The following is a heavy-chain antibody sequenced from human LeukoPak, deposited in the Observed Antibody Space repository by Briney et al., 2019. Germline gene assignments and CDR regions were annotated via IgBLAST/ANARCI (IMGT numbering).Heavy chain of an antibody. CDR1: GFTVSSNY. V-gene: IGHV3-66*01. D-gene: IGHD1-7*01. J-gene: IGHJ3*02. Sequence: PGGSLRLSCAASGFTVSSNYMSWVRQAPGKGLEWVSVIYSGGSTYYADSVKGRFTISGDNSKNTLYLQMNSLRAEDTAVYYCASTDNKGTGTTPDAFDIWGQGTMVTVSS. CDR3: ASTDNKGTGTTPDAFDI. CDR2: IYSGGST.